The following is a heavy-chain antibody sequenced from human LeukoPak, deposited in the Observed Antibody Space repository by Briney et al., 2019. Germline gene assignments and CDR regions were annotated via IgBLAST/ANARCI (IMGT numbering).Heavy chain of an antibody. Sequence: PGGSLRLSCSASGFTFSDYALHWVRQAPGKGLEYLSSINYKASSTYYADSVKVRFTISRDSSKNTLYLQMSSLRVEDTAVYYCVKYKISDRWEAFDYWGQGTLVTVSS. D-gene: IGHD1-26*01. CDR3: VKYKISDRWEAFDY. V-gene: IGHV3-64D*06. CDR1: GFTFSDYA. J-gene: IGHJ4*02. CDR2: INYKASST.